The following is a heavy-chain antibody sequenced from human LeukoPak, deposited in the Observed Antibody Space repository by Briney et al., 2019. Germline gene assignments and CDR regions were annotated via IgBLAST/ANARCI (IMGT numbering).Heavy chain of an antibody. V-gene: IGHV3-53*01. J-gene: IGHJ4*02. CDR3: ARVSHDYYFDS. Sequence: PGGSLRLSCAASGFTVSGNYMSWVRQAPGEGLEWVSLIYSGSNTYYADSVKGRFTISRDNSKNTLDLQMNTVRAGDTAVYYCARVSHDYYFDSWGQGTLVTVSS. CDR2: IYSGSNT. D-gene: IGHD5-12*01. CDR1: GFTVSGNY.